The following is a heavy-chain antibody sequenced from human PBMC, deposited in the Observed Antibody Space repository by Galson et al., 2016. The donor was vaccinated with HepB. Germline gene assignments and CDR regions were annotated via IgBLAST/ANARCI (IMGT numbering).Heavy chain of an antibody. CDR1: GFTFSSYW. J-gene: IGHJ6*02. CDR3: ARGRLWFGEPHYYGMDV. CDR2: IKEDGSEK. V-gene: IGHV3-7*01. Sequence: SLRLSCAASGFTFSSYWMSWVRQAPEKGLEWVANIKEDGSEKYHVDSVKGRVTISRDNAKNSLYLQMNSLRADDTSVYYCARGRLWFGEPHYYGMDVWGQGTTVTVSS. D-gene: IGHD3-10*01.